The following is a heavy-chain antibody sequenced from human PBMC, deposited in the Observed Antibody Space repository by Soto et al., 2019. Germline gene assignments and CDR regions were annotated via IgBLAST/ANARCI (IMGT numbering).Heavy chain of an antibody. CDR1: GCSISSYY. CDR2: IYYSGST. CDR3: ASRPAVAGSPFDY. D-gene: IGHD6-19*01. V-gene: IGHV4-59*01. Sequence: XETLSLTCTVSGCSISSYYWSWIRQPPGKGLEWIGYIYYSGSTNYNPSLKSRVTISVDTSKNQFSLKLSSVTAADTAVYYCASRPAVAGSPFDYWGQGTLVTVSS. J-gene: IGHJ4*02.